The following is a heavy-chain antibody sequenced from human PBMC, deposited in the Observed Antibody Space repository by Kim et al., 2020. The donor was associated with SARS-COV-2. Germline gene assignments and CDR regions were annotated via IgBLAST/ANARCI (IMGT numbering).Heavy chain of an antibody. CDR3: ATCRTGWHADY. CDR2: ISYDGATK. Sequence: GGSLRLSCAASGFTFSSAAMHWVRQTPGKGLEWVATISYDGATKYYADSVKGRFTISRDNSKNMLSLQTSTLRAEDTAVYYCATCRTGWHADYWGQGALVTVSS. D-gene: IGHD6-19*01. J-gene: IGHJ4*02. CDR1: GFTFSSAA. V-gene: IGHV3-30-3*01.